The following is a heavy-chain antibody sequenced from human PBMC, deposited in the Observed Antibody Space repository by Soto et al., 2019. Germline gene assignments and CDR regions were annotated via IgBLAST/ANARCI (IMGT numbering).Heavy chain of an antibody. CDR1: GGSISSYY. V-gene: IGHV4-59*01. J-gene: IGHJ5*02. D-gene: IGHD3-9*01. Sequence: SETLSLTCTVSGGSISSYYWSWIRQPPGKGLEWIGYIYYSGSTNYNPSLKSRVTISVDTSKNQFSLKLSSVTAADTAVYYCARGPTYYDILTGYRGHWFDPWGQGTLVTVSS. CDR2: IYYSGST. CDR3: ARGPTYYDILTGYRGHWFDP.